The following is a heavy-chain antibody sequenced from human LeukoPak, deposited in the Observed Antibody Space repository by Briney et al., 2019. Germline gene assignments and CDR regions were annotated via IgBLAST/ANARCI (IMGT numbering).Heavy chain of an antibody. CDR3: ARDLEGVGFDY. V-gene: IGHV3-21*01. D-gene: IGHD3-16*01. CDR2: ISSSSSYI. CDR1: GFTFSSYS. J-gene: IGHJ4*02. Sequence: GSLKLSCAASGFTFSSYSMNWVRQAPGKGLEWVSSISSSSSYIYYADSVKGRFTISRDNAKNSLYLQMNSLRAEDTAVYYCARDLEGVGFDYWGQGTLVTVSS.